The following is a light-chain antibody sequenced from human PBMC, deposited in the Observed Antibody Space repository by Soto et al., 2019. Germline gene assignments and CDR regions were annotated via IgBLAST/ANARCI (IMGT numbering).Light chain of an antibody. CDR2: SNN. CDR1: SSTIDIST. J-gene: IGLJ2*01. V-gene: IGLV1-44*01. CDR3: AAWDDSLNGPV. Sequence: QSVLTQPPSASGTPGQRVTISCSGISSTIDISTVHWYQQLPGTAPKLLIYSNNQRPPGVPDRFSDSKSDTSASLAISGRQSEDEADYYCAAWDDSLNGPVFGGGTKLTVL.